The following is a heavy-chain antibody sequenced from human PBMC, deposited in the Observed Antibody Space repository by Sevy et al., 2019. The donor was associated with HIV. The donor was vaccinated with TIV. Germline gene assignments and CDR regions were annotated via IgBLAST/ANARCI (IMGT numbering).Heavy chain of an antibody. J-gene: IGHJ5*02. Sequence: SGPTLVNPTQTLTLTCTFSGFSLSTSGMGVGWIRQPPGKALEWLALLCWDDDKRYSPSLKSRLTITKDTSKNQVVLTMTNMDPVDTGTYYCAHGLYGDYANWFDPWGQGTLVTVSS. V-gene: IGHV2-5*02. CDR1: GFSLSTSGMG. CDR2: LCWDDDK. D-gene: IGHD4-17*01. CDR3: AHGLYGDYANWFDP.